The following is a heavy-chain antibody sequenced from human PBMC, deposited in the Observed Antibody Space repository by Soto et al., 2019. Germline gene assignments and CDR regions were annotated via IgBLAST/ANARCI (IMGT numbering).Heavy chain of an antibody. Sequence: QVQLVQSGAEVRKPGSSVQVSCKASGGTFYTYTFSWVRQAPGQGLEWMGSITPIYPTTNYAEKFQGRLTVTADGSTNTAYMELNSLTSDDTAVYYCARIPRYSFPTSDALDSWGQGTLVTVSS. D-gene: IGHD5-18*01. J-gene: IGHJ4*02. CDR1: GGTFYTYT. V-gene: IGHV1-69*15. CDR2: ITPIYPTT. CDR3: ARIPRYSFPTSDALDS.